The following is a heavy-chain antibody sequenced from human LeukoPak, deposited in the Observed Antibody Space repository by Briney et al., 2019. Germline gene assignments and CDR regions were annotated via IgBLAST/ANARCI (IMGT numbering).Heavy chain of an antibody. CDR1: GFTFGDYA. CDR3: TRACGGDCYYGMDV. CDR2: IRSKAYGGTT. D-gene: IGHD2-21*01. V-gene: IGHV3-49*03. Sequence: PGRSLRLSCTASGFTFGDYAMSWFRQAPGKGLEGVGFIRSKAYGGTTEYAASVKGRFTISRDDSKSIAYLQMNSLKTEDTAVYYCTRACGGDCYYGMDVWGQGTTVTVSS. J-gene: IGHJ6*02.